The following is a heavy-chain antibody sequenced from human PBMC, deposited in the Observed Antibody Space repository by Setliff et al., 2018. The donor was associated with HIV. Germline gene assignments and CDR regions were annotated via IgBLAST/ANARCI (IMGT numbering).Heavy chain of an antibody. V-gene: IGHV1-18*01. CDR3: ARAAGWVDTEMIKY. D-gene: IGHD5-18*01. Sequence: ASVKVSCKASGYTFSNNGISWIRQAPGQGLEWVGWISASKGYTSYPQKFRGRVTMTTDTSTSTAYMELRSLRSDDTAVYYCARAAGWVDTEMIKYWGQGTLVTVPQ. CDR1: GYTFSNNG. CDR2: ISASKGYT. J-gene: IGHJ4*02.